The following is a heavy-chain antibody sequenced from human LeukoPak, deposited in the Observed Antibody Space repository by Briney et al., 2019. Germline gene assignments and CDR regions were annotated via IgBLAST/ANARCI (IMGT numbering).Heavy chain of an antibody. Sequence: KPSETLSLTCSVSGGSISNYYWSWIRQPPGQGLEWVAYIHYSGSTNYNPSLKSRVTISVDTSKNQFSLKLSSVTAADTAVYYCARGGMSIVGATWSKARAFDIWGQGTMVTVSS. V-gene: IGHV4-59*12. CDR1: GGSISNYY. CDR2: IHYSGST. J-gene: IGHJ3*02. CDR3: ARGGMSIVGATWSKARAFDI. D-gene: IGHD1-26*01.